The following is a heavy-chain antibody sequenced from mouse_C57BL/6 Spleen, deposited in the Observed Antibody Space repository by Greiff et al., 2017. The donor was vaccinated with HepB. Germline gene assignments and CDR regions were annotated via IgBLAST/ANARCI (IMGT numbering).Heavy chain of an antibody. J-gene: IGHJ1*03. V-gene: IGHV2-6-1*01. CDR1: GFSFTSYG. D-gene: IGHD1-1*01. CDR3: ARQGIGSSYWYFDV. CDR2: IWSDGST. Sequence: QVQLKESGPGLVAPSQSLSITCTVSGFSFTSYGVHWVRQPPGKGLEWLVVIWSDGSTTYNSALKSRLSISKDNSKSKVFLKMNSLQTDDTAMYYCARQGIGSSYWYFDVWGTGTTVTVSS.